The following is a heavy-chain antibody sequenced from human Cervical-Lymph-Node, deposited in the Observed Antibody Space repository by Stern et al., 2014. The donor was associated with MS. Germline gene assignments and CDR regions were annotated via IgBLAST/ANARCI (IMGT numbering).Heavy chain of an antibody. CDR2: INHGGNT. CDR1: GVSFSNYY. J-gene: IGHJ5*02. V-gene: IGHV4-34*01. CDR3: ALPEPS. D-gene: IGHD1-14*01. Sequence: QVQLQQWGAGLLRPSETLSLTCEVSGVSFSNYYWSWIRQPPGKRPEWIGDINHGGNTNYNPSLRGRVTLSGDASKNHFSLNLPSVTAADTAVYYCALPEPSWGQGSLVTVTS.